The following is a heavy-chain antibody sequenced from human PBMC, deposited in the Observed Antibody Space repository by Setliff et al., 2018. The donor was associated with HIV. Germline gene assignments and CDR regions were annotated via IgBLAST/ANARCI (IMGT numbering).Heavy chain of an antibody. CDR1: GFTFRDHA. J-gene: IGHJ4*02. CDR2: ISYNSGDTK. V-gene: IGHV3-30*04. CDR3: ARKTPGLGPFEY. Sequence: GGSLRLSCAASGFTFRDHAVHWVRQAPGKGLEWVAIISYNSGDTKYYADSVKGRFTTSRDNAKNSLYLQMYSLRVEDTAVYYCARKTPGLGPFEYWGQGTLVTVSS. D-gene: IGHD1-26*01.